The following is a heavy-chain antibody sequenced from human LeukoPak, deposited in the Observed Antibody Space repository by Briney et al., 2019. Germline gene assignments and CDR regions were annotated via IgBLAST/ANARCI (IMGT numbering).Heavy chain of an antibody. Sequence: PGGSLGLSCAASGFTFSSSWMHWVRQVPEKGLGWVSRINGDGNSTSYADSVKGRFTISRDNAKNTLYLQMNSLRAEDTAVYYCARGYSSSRYNWFDPWGQGTLVTVSS. J-gene: IGHJ5*02. D-gene: IGHD6-13*01. CDR2: INGDGNST. CDR1: GFTFSSSW. V-gene: IGHV3-74*01. CDR3: ARGYSSSRYNWFDP.